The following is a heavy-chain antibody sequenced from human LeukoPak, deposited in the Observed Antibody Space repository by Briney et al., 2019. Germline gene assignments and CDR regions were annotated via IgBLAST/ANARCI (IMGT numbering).Heavy chain of an antibody. V-gene: IGHV3-23*01. D-gene: IGHD1-26*01. J-gene: IGHJ3*02. Sequence: GGSLRLSCAASRFSFSAYPMRWVRRAPGKGLEWVSGISASGDVTFHADPVKGRFTISRDNSKNTLYLQMNSLRAEDTAEYYCAKSLLTTASGTGRAFDIWGQGTMVTVSS. CDR3: AKSLLTTASGTGRAFDI. CDR1: RFSFSAYP. CDR2: ISASGDVT.